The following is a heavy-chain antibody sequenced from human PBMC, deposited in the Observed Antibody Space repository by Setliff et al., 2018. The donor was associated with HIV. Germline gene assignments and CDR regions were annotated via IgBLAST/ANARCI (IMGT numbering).Heavy chain of an antibody. D-gene: IGHD2-8*01. J-gene: IGHJ4*02. CDR1: GYSISSDYY. V-gene: IGHV4-38-2*02. Sequence: SETLSLTCTVSGYSISSDYYWGWIRQPPGKGLEWIGNIYHSGSTYYNPSLKSRLTISVETSKNQFSLTLNSVTAADTAFYYCARLSNGLPADYWGQGTLVTVSS. CDR2: IYHSGST. CDR3: ARLSNGLPADY.